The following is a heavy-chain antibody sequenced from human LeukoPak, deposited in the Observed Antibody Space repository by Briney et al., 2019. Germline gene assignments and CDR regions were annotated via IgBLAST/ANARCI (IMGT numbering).Heavy chain of an antibody. J-gene: IGHJ6*02. Sequence: GGSLRLSCAASGFTFSSYAMSWVRQAPGKGLEWVSAISGSGGSTYYADSVKGRFTISRDNPKNTLYLQMNSLRAEDTAVYYCAKRIRSTTVTTHHHYYYYYGMDVWGQGTTVTVSS. CDR3: AKRIRSTTVTTHHHYYYYYGMDV. D-gene: IGHD4-17*01. CDR1: GFTFSSYA. V-gene: IGHV3-23*01. CDR2: ISGSGGST.